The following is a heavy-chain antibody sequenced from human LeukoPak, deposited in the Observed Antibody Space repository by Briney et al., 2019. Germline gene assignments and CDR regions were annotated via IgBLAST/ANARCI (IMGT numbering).Heavy chain of an antibody. CDR3: AKESGKFDY. Sequence: GGSLRLSCVASGLTFHDYPMHWVCQAPGKGLEWVSLISADGGSTFYADSVRGRFSISRDNSKNSLYLQMNSLRTEDTAMYYCAKESGKFDYWGQGTLVAVSS. V-gene: IGHV3-43*02. CDR2: ISADGGST. CDR1: GLTFHDYP. J-gene: IGHJ4*02.